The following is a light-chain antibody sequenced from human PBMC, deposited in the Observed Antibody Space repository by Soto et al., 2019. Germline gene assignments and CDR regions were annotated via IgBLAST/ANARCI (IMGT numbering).Light chain of an antibody. CDR1: QSVANAY. J-gene: IGKJ1*01. V-gene: IGKV3-20*01. CDR3: QQYAASQRT. Sequence: EIVLTQSPGTLSLSPRERATLSCRASQSVANAYLAWYQHKVGQSPRLLIYGASNRAPGIPDRFSDSGSGTGFTLTISRLEPEDFAVYYCQQYAASQRTCGQGTQVEVK. CDR2: GAS.